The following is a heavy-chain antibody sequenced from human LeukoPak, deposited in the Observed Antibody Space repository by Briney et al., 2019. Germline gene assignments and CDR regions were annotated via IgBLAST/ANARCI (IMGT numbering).Heavy chain of an antibody. CDR1: GYTFTSYG. J-gene: IGHJ4*02. CDR2: ISAYNGNT. V-gene: IGHV1-18*01. Sequence: ASVKVSCKASGYTFTSYGISWVRQAPGQGLEWMGWISAYNGNTNYAQKLQGRVTMTTDTSTSTAYMELRSLRSDDTAVYYCARGAYNWNYEQGGGIDYWGQGALVTVSS. CDR3: ARGAYNWNYEQGGGIDY. D-gene: IGHD1-7*01.